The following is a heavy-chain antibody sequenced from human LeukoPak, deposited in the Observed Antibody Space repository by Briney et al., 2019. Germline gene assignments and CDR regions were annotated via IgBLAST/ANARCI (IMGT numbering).Heavy chain of an antibody. CDR2: ISGSGGSP. CDR3: AKGGKTIMCPTSCYDY. D-gene: IGHD2-2*01. J-gene: IGHJ4*02. V-gene: IGHV3-23*01. CDR1: GFTFSSNG. Sequence: EGSLRLSCAASGFTFSSNGMSWVRQAPGRRLEWVSVISGSGGSPDYTDSVKGQFTISRDNSKNTLYLQMNSLRAEDTAVYYCAKGGKTIMCPTSCYDYWGQGTLVTVSS.